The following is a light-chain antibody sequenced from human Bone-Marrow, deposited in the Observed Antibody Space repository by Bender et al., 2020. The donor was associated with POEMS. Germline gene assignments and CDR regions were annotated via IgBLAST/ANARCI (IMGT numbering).Light chain of an antibody. CDR1: SSDIGAYNC. CDR2: EVT. J-gene: IGLJ3*02. V-gene: IGLV2-8*01. Sequence: QSALTQPPSASGSPGQSVTISCTGTSSDIGAYNCVSWYQQHPGKAPKVIIYEVTKRPSGVPDRFSGSKSGNTASLTVSGLQGEDEGDYYCQSYDNSLGGWVFGGGTKLTVL. CDR3: QSYDNSLGGWV.